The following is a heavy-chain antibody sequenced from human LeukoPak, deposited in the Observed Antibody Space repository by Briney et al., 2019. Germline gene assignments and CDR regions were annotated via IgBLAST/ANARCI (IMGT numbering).Heavy chain of an antibody. CDR3: ARVRCSGGSCPYYYYYYYMDV. CDR2: IYHSGTT. CDR1: GVAISRGGYA. D-gene: IGHD2-15*01. V-gene: IGHV4-30-4*07. Sequence: SETLSLTCAVSGVAISRGGYAWNWIRQPPGKGLAWIAYIYHSGTTYYNPSLKSRATISVDTSKNQFSLKLRFVTAADTAVYYCARVRCSGGSCPYYYYYYYMDVWGKGTTVTVSS. J-gene: IGHJ6*03.